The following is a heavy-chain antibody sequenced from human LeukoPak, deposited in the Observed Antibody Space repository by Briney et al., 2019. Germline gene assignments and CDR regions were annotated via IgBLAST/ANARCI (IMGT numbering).Heavy chain of an antibody. Sequence: SSSENNWAWIRQAPGKGLEWVSYISSSGSTIYYADSVKGRFTISRDNAKNSLYLQMNSLRAEDTAVYYCARAGDSSGYYIYNWFDPWGQGTLVTVSS. D-gene: IGHD3-22*01. J-gene: IGHJ5*02. CDR1: SSSENN. V-gene: IGHV3-11*04. CDR3: ARAGDSSGYYIYNWFDP. CDR2: ISSSGSTI.